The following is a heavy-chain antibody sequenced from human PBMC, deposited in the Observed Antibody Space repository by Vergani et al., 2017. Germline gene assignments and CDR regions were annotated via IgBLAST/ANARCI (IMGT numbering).Heavy chain of an antibody. J-gene: IGHJ4*02. D-gene: IGHD4-11*01. Sequence: VQLVQSGAEVKKPGESLKISCKGSGYSFTSYWIGWVRQMPGKGLEWMGIIYPGDSDTRYSPSFQGQVTISADKSISTAYLQWSSLKASDTAMYYCAAVITTTGPRSPRGPLFDYWGQGTLVTVSS. CDR3: AAVITTTGPRSPRGPLFDY. V-gene: IGHV5-51*01. CDR1: GYSFTSYW. CDR2: IYPGDSDT.